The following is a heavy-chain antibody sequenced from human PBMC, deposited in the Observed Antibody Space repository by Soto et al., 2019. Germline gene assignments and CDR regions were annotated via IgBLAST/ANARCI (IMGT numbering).Heavy chain of an antibody. D-gene: IGHD2-8*02. CDR1: NGSLKSRNW. CDR2: IFHSGAT. V-gene: IGHV4-4*02. Sequence: PSETLSLTCTFSNGSLKSRNWWRWVRHSPQIGLEFIGEIFHSGATNYNPSLKSRVTISLDESKNEFSLRLASVTAADTAVYYCARTIRPTGGAFDIWGQGTMVTVSS. J-gene: IGHJ3*02. CDR3: ARTIRPTGGAFDI.